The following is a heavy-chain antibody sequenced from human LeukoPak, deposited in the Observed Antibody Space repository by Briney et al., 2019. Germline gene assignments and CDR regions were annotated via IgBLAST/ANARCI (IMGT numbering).Heavy chain of an antibody. D-gene: IGHD6-13*01. V-gene: IGHV3-20*04. J-gene: IGHJ4*02. Sequence: GGSLRLSCTALEFSFWKYSMSWVRQAPGKGLEWVSGINWSGESTGYADSVKGRFTISRDNAENALYLQMNSLRAEDTALYYCARDLSSSRYSLGYWGRGTLVTVSS. CDR1: EFSFWKYS. CDR3: ARDLSSSRYSLGY. CDR2: INWSGEST.